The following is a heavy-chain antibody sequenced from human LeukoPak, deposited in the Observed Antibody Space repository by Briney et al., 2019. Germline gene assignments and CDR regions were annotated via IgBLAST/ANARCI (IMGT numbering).Heavy chain of an antibody. Sequence: GASVKVSCKASGYTFTSYGISWVRQAPGQGLEWMGGIIPIFGTANYAQKFQGRVTITTDESTSTAYMELSSLRSEDTAVYYCARNHVTTVGGYHYYMDVWGKGTTVTVSS. V-gene: IGHV1-69*05. CDR1: GYTFTSYG. CDR3: ARNHVTTVGGYHYYMDV. J-gene: IGHJ6*03. D-gene: IGHD1-1*01. CDR2: IIPIFGTA.